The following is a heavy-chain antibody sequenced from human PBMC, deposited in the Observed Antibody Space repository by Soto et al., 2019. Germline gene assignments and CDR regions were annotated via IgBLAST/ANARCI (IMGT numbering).Heavy chain of an antibody. CDR2: IYYSGST. CDR1: GGSISSGDYY. CDR3: ARVKVVVVTLFDY. D-gene: IGHD3-22*01. J-gene: IGHJ4*02. Sequence: PSETLSLTCTVSGGSISSGDYYWSWIRQPPGKGLEWIGNIYYSGSTYYNPSLKSRVSISIGTSKNQFSLKLSSVTAADTAVYYCARVKVVVVTLFDYWGQGTLVTAPQ. V-gene: IGHV4-30-4*01.